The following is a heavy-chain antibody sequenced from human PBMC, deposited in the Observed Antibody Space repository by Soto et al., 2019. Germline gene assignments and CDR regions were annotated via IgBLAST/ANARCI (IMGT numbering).Heavy chain of an antibody. CDR1: GGSIGRSSYY. CDR3: ARRSARYSSSSYYYYMDV. Sequence: SETLSLTCTVSGGSIGRSSYYWGWIRQPPGKGLEWIGSIYYSGSTYYNPSLKSRVTISVDTSKNQFSLKLSSVTAADTAVYYCARRSARYSSSSYYYYMDVWCKGTTVTVSS. V-gene: IGHV4-39*01. CDR2: IYYSGST. D-gene: IGHD6-13*01. J-gene: IGHJ6*03.